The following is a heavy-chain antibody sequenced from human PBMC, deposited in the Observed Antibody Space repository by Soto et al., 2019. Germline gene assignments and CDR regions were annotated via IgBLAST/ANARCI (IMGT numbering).Heavy chain of an antibody. CDR2: ISGSGGST. J-gene: IGHJ4*02. CDR1: GFTFSSYA. Sequence: GSLRLCCAASGFTFSSYAMSWVRQAPGKGLEWVSAISGSGGSTYYADSVKGRFTISRDNSKNTLYLQMNSLRAEDTAVYYCAKDPSSNFDWLFLFDYWGQGTLVTVSS. V-gene: IGHV3-23*01. CDR3: AKDPSSNFDWLFLFDY. D-gene: IGHD3-9*01.